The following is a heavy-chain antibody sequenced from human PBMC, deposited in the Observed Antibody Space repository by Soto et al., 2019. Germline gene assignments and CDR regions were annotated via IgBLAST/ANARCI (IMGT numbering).Heavy chain of an antibody. Sequence: SETLSLTRTVSGASISSSNYYSAWIRQPPGKGLEWIGIIYYSGSTYYNPSLKSRVTISVDTSKNQFSLKLSSVTAADTAVYYCARRGSSSWYGVWGQGTLVTVS. CDR1: GASISSSNYY. V-gene: IGHV4-39*01. CDR2: IYYSGST. D-gene: IGHD6-13*01. CDR3: ARRGSSSWYGV. J-gene: IGHJ4*02.